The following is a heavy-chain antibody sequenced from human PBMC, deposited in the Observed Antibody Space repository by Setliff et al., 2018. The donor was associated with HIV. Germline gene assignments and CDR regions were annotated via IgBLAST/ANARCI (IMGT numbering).Heavy chain of an antibody. J-gene: IGHJ5*02. V-gene: IGHV3-33*01. CDR2: IWTDGSYK. CDR3: VLHPPLDP. D-gene: IGHD4-4*01. Sequence: PGGSLRLSCAASGFSFSNYGMHWVRQAPGKGLEWVAAIWTDGSYKYYGDSVKGRFIISRDDFRDTLYLQMNGLQMADTGTYYCVLHPPLDPWGQGTLVTVSS. CDR1: GFSFSNYG.